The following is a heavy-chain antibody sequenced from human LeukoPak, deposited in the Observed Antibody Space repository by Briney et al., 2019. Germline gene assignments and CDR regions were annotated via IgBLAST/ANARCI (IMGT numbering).Heavy chain of an antibody. J-gene: IGHJ4*02. D-gene: IGHD5-18*01. V-gene: IGHV4-59*01. CDR1: GGSISTYY. CDR2: IYYSGST. CDR3: ARRGYGYDDY. Sequence: PSETPSLTCTVSGGSISTYYWSWIRQPPGKGLEWIGYIYYSGSTNYNPSLKSRVTMSVDTSKNQFSLKMSSVTAADTAVYYCARRGYGYDDYWGQGTLVTVSS.